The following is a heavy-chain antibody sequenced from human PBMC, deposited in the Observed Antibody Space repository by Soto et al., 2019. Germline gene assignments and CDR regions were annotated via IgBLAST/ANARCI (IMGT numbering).Heavy chain of an antibody. Sequence: GGSLRLSCAASGFTFSSYGMHWVRQAPGKGLEWVAVISYDGSNKYYADSVKGRFTISRDNSKNTLYLQMNSLRAEDTAVYYCAKDIVVVVAALGQFQHWGQGTLVTVSS. V-gene: IGHV3-30*18. CDR2: ISYDGSNK. CDR1: GFTFSSYG. CDR3: AKDIVVVVAALGQFQH. D-gene: IGHD2-15*01. J-gene: IGHJ1*01.